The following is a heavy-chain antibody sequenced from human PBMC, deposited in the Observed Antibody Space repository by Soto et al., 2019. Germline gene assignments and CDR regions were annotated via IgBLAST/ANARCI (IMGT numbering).Heavy chain of an antibody. CDR2: MSGDASERT. Sequence: WGSLRLSCVASGFTFRTYSISCFRQSPFKWLEWVSIMSGDASERTYYDASLKGRFTISRDNSKHTLSLKISSLSAEDTAVYFCARNRGARSPYFFNMDVWGQGTMVTVSS. CDR1: GFTFRTYS. CDR3: ARNRGARSPYFFNMDV. D-gene: IGHD3-10*01. J-gene: IGHJ6*02. V-gene: IGHV3-23*01.